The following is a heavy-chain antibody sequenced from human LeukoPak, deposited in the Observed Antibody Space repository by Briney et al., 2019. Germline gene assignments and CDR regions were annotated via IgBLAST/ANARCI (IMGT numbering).Heavy chain of an antibody. V-gene: IGHV3-23*01. CDR3: AKDRYYGSRRAYDY. J-gene: IGHJ4*02. CDR1: GFTFSSYA. Sequence: GGSMSLSCAASGFTFSSYAMSWVRQAPGKGPEWVSSLSGGGGDTYYADHVIGRISIARDNSKKTLYLQTNSLRAGDTAVYYCAKDRYYGSRRAYDYWGEGTLVTVSS. CDR2: LSGGGGDT. D-gene: IGHD3-22*01.